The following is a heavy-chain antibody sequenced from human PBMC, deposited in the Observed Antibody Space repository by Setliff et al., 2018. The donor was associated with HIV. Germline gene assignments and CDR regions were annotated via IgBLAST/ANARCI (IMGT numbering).Heavy chain of an antibody. V-gene: IGHV1-46*01. CDR3: ARDPEQQLVPSNWFDP. Sequence: ASVKVSCKASGYTFTSYYMHWVRQAPGQGLEWMGIINPSGGSTSYAQKFQGRVTMTRDTSTSTVYMELSSLRSDDTAVYYCARDPEQQLVPSNWFDPWGQGTLVTVSS. J-gene: IGHJ5*02. CDR1: GYTFTSYY. CDR2: INPSGGST. D-gene: IGHD6-13*01.